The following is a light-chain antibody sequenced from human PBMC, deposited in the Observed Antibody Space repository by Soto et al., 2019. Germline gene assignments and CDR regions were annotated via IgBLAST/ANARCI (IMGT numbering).Light chain of an antibody. J-gene: IGKJ1*01. Sequence: EIVMTQSPATLSVSPGERATLSCRASQSVSSNIAWYQQKPGQAPRLLIYGASTRATGIPDRFSGSGSGTEFTLTISSLQSEDFAVYYCQQYNNWPPWTFGQGTKVEIK. V-gene: IGKV3-15*01. CDR3: QQYNNWPPWT. CDR1: QSVSSN. CDR2: GAS.